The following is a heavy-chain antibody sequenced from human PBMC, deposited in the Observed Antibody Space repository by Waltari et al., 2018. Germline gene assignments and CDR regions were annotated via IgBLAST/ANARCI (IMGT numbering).Heavy chain of an antibody. CDR1: GFSFSGYW. CDR3: ARDYDSYFDY. Sequence: DVHLVESGGGLVQPGGALRLSCAASGFSFSGYWMSWVRQAPGGGLEWVANIKQDESEKYYLDSVKGRFTVSRDNARNSLYLQMNNLRAEDTAVYYCARDYDSYFDYWGQGTPVTVSS. J-gene: IGHJ4*02. V-gene: IGHV3-7*03. CDR2: IKQDESEK. D-gene: IGHD3-3*01.